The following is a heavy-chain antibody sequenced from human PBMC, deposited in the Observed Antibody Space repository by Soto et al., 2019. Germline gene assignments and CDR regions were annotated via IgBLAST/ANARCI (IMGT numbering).Heavy chain of an antibody. J-gene: IGHJ4*02. CDR1: GYNFIGYY. D-gene: IGHD3-22*01. V-gene: IGHV1-2*02. CDR2: INPKSGGT. Sequence: AAVKGSCKASGYNFIGYYLHWVRQAPGQGLAWMGWINPKSGGTNYAQKFQGRFTMTRDTSISTAYMELSRLRSDDTAVHYCARGNLNYYDSSGALNYFDPWGQGTLVTVSS. CDR3: ARGNLNYYDSSGALNYFDP.